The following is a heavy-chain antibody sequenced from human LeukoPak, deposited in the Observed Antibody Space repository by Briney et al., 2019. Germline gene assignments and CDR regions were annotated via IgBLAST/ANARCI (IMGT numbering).Heavy chain of an antibody. CDR2: INHSGST. J-gene: IGHJ6*02. CDR1: GGSFSGYY. V-gene: IGHV4-34*01. D-gene: IGHD2-2*01. CDR3: ARARPRYCSSTSCYVHYYYGMDV. Sequence: SETLSLTCAVYGGSFSGYYWSWIRQPPGKGLEWIGEINHSGSTNYNPSLKSRVTISVDTSKNQFSLKLSSVTAADTAVYYCARARPRYCSSTSCYVHYYYGMDVLGQGTTVTASS.